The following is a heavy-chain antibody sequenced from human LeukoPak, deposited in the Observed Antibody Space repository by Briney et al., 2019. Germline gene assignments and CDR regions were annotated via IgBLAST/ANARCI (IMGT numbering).Heavy chain of an antibody. Sequence: SETLSLTCAVYGGSFSGYYWSWIRQPPGKGLEWIGEINHSGSTNYNPSLKSRVTISVDTSKNQFSLKLSSVTAADTAVYYCARAADCSSTSCLSAEVNAFDIWGQGTMVTVSS. CDR3: ARAADCSSTSCLSAEVNAFDI. V-gene: IGHV4-34*01. CDR2: INHSGST. CDR1: GGSFSGYY. J-gene: IGHJ3*02. D-gene: IGHD2-2*01.